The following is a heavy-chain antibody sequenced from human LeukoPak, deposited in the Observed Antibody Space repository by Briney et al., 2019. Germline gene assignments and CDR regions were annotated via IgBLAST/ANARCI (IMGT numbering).Heavy chain of an antibody. CDR3: TRVRGSSWYMGYYFDY. V-gene: IGHV3-49*03. CDR1: GFTFGDYA. D-gene: IGHD6-13*01. Sequence: GGSLRLSCTASGFTFGDYAMSWFRQAPGKGLEWVGFIRSKAYGGTTEYAASVKGRFTISRDDSKSIAYLQMNSLKTEDTAVYYCTRVRGSSWYMGYYFDYWGQGTLVTVSP. J-gene: IGHJ4*02. CDR2: IRSKAYGGTT.